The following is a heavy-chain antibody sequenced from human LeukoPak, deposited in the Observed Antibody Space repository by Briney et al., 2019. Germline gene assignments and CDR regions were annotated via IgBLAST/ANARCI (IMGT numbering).Heavy chain of an antibody. CDR2: IYPGDSDT. D-gene: IGHD3-22*01. J-gene: IGHJ4*02. Sequence: GESLQISCKGSGYSFTSYWIGCVREMPGKGLEWMGIIYPGDSDTRYSPSFQGQVTISADKSISTAYLQWSSLKASDTAMYYCARLDSSGYYSPIDYWGQGTLVTVSS. V-gene: IGHV5-51*01. CDR1: GYSFTSYW. CDR3: ARLDSSGYYSPIDY.